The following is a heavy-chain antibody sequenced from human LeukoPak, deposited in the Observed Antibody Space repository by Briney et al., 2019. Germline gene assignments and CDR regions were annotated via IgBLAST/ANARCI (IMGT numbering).Heavy chain of an antibody. J-gene: IGHJ3*02. CDR2: ISSSSSTI. V-gene: IGHV3-48*01. Sequence: PGGSLRLSCAASGFPFSSYSMNWVRQAPGKGLEWVSYISSSSSTIYYADSVKGRFTISRDNAKNSLYLQMNSLRAEDTAVYYCAREGLYCSSTSCIRAFDIWGQGTMVTVSS. CDR1: GFPFSSYS. D-gene: IGHD2-2*01. CDR3: AREGLYCSSTSCIRAFDI.